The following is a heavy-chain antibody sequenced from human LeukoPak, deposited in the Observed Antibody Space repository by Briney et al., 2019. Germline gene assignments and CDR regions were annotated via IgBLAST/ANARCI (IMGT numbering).Heavy chain of an antibody. CDR1: GFTVSSNY. Sequence: GGSLRLSCAASGFTVSSNYMSWVRQAPGKGLEWVSVIYSGGSTYYADSVKGRFTISRDNSKNTLYLQMNSLRAEDTAVYYCARGGYYGSGTLARDYWGQGTLVTVSS. CDR2: IYSGGST. CDR3: ARGGYYGSGTLARDY. J-gene: IGHJ4*02. V-gene: IGHV3-66*02. D-gene: IGHD3-10*01.